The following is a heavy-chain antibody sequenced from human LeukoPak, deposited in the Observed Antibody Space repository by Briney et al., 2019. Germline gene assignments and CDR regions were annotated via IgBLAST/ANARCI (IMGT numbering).Heavy chain of an antibody. J-gene: IGHJ3*02. D-gene: IGHD3-3*01. CDR2: ISWSSGII. V-gene: IGHV3-9*01. CDR1: GFIFDDHG. CDR3: AKDTGSPADAITMEDNAFDI. Sequence: PGRSLRLSYAASGFIFDDHGMHWVRQAPGKGLEWVSGISWSSGIIGYADSVKGRFTISRDNAKNSLDLQMESLRAEDTAVYYCAKDTGSPADAITMEDNAFDIWGQGTMVTVSS.